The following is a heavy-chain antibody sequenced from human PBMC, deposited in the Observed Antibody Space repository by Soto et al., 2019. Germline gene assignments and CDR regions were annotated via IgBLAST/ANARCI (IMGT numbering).Heavy chain of an antibody. CDR3: AKGIYCSSTSCYSSGIDY. J-gene: IGHJ4*02. CDR1: GFTFDDYA. D-gene: IGHD2-2*01. V-gene: IGHV3-9*01. Sequence: EVQLVESGGGLVQPGRSLRLSCAASGFTFDDYAMHWVRQAPGKGLEWVSGISWNSGSKGYADSVKGRFTISRDNAKNSLYLQMNSLRAEDTALYYCAKGIYCSSTSCYSSGIDYWGQGTLVTVSS. CDR2: ISWNSGSK.